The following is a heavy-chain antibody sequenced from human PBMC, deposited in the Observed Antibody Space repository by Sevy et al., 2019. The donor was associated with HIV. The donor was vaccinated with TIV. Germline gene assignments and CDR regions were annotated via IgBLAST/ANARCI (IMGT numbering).Heavy chain of an antibody. CDR3: ARDCNSASCLWGLDV. J-gene: IGHJ6*02. D-gene: IGHD2-2*01. V-gene: IGHV3-7*03. CDR1: GFSFTNYW. CDR2: IKRDASEK. Sequence: GGSLRLSCVASGFSFTNYWMTWVRQAPGKGLEWVANIKRDASEKYYVGSLKGRFTIYRDNAKESLYLQMKSLRAEDTAVYYCARDCNSASCLWGLDVWGQGTTVTVSS.